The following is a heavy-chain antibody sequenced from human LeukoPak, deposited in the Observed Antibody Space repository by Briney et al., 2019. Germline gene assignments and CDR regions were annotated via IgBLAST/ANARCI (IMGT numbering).Heavy chain of an antibody. CDR1: GFTFSDYY. V-gene: IGHV3-11*01. Sequence: GGSLRLSCAASGFTFSDYYMSWIRQAPGKGLEWVSYISSSGDSTYYADSVKGRFTISRDNSKNTLYLQMNSLRAEDTAVYYCARRSGIAVAGAFDYWGQGTLVTVSS. CDR3: ARRSGIAVAGAFDY. CDR2: ISSSGDST. J-gene: IGHJ4*02. D-gene: IGHD6-19*01.